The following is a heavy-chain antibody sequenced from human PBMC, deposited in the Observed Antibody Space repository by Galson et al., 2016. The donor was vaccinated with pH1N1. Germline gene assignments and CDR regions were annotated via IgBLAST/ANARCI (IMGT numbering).Heavy chain of an antibody. CDR3: ARQNDYGDYRGDAFDI. CDR2: IWLGGSLI. D-gene: IGHD4-17*01. CDR1: GYKFASSW. V-gene: IGHV5-51*07. Sequence: QSGAEVKKPGESLKISCKGSGYKFASSWIVWAHQMPGKGLEWMGIIWLGGSLIRYKPSFQGQVTIAADKSINIVYLEWSSLKASDTATYYCARQNDYGDYRGDAFDIWGQGTLVTVSS. J-gene: IGHJ3*02.